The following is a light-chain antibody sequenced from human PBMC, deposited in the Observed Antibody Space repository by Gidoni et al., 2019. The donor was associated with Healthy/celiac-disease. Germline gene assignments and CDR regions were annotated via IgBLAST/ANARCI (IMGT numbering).Light chain of an antibody. J-gene: IGKJ5*01. Sequence: EIVITLSPATLSVSPGERATLSCWASQSLSSNLAWYQQKPGEAPRQLIHGASTRATGIPARFSGSGSGTEFTLIISSLQSEDFAVYYCQQYSNWTPITFXQXTRLEIK. CDR2: GAS. CDR1: QSLSSN. V-gene: IGKV3-15*01. CDR3: QQYSNWTPIT.